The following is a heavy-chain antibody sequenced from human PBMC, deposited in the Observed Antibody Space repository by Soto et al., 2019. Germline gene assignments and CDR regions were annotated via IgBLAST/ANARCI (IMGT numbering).Heavy chain of an antibody. V-gene: IGHV1-69*18. Sequence: VQMVQSGAEVKEPGSSVKVSCTNSGDTFSHYVMSWVRQAPGQGLEWMGSLAPISGSPNYAERFEGRLTXSADAGTSTMYMELRSLKYDDTAVYYCARIGVGSRRWGQGTMVTVSS. J-gene: IGHJ3*01. CDR2: LAPISGSP. CDR1: GDTFSHYV. D-gene: IGHD1-26*01. CDR3: ARIGVGSRR.